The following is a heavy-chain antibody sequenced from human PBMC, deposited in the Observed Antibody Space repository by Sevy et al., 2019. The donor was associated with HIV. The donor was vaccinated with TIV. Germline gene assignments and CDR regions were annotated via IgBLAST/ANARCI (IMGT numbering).Heavy chain of an antibody. V-gene: IGHV3-7*01. J-gene: IGHJ6*02. CDR2: INRDGSEE. D-gene: IGHD3-16*01. CDR1: AFTFSSYW. Sequence: GGSLRLSCAASAFTFSSYWMTWVRQAPGKGLEWVANINRDGSEENYVDSVKGRFTIFRDNAKNSLFLQMNSLRSEETAVYYCARTGSYADTYYYYYAMDVWGPGTTVTVSS. CDR3: ARTGSYADTYYYYYAMDV.